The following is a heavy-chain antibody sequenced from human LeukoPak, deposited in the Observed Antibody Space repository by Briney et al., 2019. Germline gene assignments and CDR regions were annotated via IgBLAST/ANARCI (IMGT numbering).Heavy chain of an antibody. CDR3: AAMFWSGYYTGVDY. V-gene: IGHV4-39*07. Sequence: SETLSLTCSVSGGSISSNSHYWGWIRQPPGKGLEWIGSIYYSGSTNYNPSLKSRVTISVDTSKNQFSLKLSSVTAADTAVYYCAAMFWSGYYTGVDYWGQGTLVTVSS. J-gene: IGHJ4*02. CDR1: GGSISSNSHY. D-gene: IGHD3-3*01. CDR2: IYYSGST.